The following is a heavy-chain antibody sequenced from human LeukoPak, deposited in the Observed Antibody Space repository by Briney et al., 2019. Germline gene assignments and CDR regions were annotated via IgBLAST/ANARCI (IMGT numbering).Heavy chain of an antibody. J-gene: IGHJ6*02. CDR2: IYSGGST. Sequence: PGGSLRLSCAASGFTVSSNYMSWVRQAPGQGLEWVSVIYSGGSTYYADSVKGRFTISRDNSKNTLYLQMNSLRAEDTAVYYCAVGSGSFYYYGMDVWGQGTTVTVSS. D-gene: IGHD3-10*01. CDR1: GFTVSSNY. V-gene: IGHV3-66*01. CDR3: AVGSGSFYYYGMDV.